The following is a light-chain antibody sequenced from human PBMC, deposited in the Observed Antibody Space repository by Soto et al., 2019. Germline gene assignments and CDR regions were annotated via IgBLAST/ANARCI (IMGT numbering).Light chain of an antibody. V-gene: IGKV3-15*01. Sequence: EIVLTQSPATLSLSPGERVTLACRTSHSVNSHVAWYQQKPGQAPRLLLYGASTRATGIPVRFSGSGFGTEFTLTISSLQSEDFAVYYCQQYKNWPLFGQGTRLEIK. CDR2: GAS. J-gene: IGKJ5*01. CDR3: QQYKNWPL. CDR1: HSVNSH.